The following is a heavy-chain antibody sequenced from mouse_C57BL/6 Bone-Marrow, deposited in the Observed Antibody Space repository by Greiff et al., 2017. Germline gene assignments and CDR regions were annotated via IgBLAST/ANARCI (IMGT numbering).Heavy chain of an antibody. V-gene: IGHV5-12*01. CDR3: ARHNYYGSTFDY. CDR1: GFTFSDYY. J-gene: IGHJ2*01. CDR2: ISNGGGST. Sequence: EVMLVESGGGLVQPGGSLKLSCAASGFTFSDYYMYWVRQTPEKRLEWVAYISNGGGSTYYPDTVKGRFTISRDNAKNTLYLQMSRLKSEDTAMYYCARHNYYGSTFDYWGQGTTLTVSS. D-gene: IGHD1-1*01.